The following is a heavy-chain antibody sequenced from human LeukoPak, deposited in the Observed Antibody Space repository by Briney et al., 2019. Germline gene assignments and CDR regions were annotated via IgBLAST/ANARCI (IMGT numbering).Heavy chain of an antibody. CDR1: GGSISSSSYY. Sequence: PSETLSLTCTVSGGSISSSSYYWGWIRQPPGKGLEWIGSIYYSGSTYYNPSLKSRVTISVDTSKNQFSLKLSSVTAADTAVYYCVSSSTAMVTPFDYWGQGTLVTVSS. CDR3: VSSSTAMVTPFDY. CDR2: IYYSGST. J-gene: IGHJ4*02. V-gene: IGHV4-39*01. D-gene: IGHD5-18*01.